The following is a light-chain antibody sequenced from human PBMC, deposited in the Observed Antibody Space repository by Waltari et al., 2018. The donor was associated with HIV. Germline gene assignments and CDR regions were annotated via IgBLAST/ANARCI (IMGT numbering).Light chain of an antibody. CDR2: DAS. Sequence: DIQMTQSPSSLSASVEDRVTITCQASQDISTYLNWYQQKPGKAPKLLIYDASTLETGVPSRFSGSGSGTDFTFTISSLQPEDIATYYCQQYDNLPSFTFGPGTKVDIK. CDR1: QDISTY. CDR3: QQYDNLPSFT. J-gene: IGKJ3*01. V-gene: IGKV1-33*01.